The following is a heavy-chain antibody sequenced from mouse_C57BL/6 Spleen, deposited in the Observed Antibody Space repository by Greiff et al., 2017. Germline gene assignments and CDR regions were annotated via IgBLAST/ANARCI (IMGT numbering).Heavy chain of an antibody. CDR2: INPNYGTT. Sequence: VQLKESGPELVTPGASVKISCKASGYSFTDYNMNWVKQSNGKSLEWIGVINPNYGTTSYNQKFKGKATLTVDQSSSTAYMQLNSLTSEDSAVYYCARGITTVVAPDYWGQGTTLTVSS. CDR1: GYSFTDYN. V-gene: IGHV1-39*01. CDR3: ARGITTVVAPDY. J-gene: IGHJ2*01. D-gene: IGHD1-1*01.